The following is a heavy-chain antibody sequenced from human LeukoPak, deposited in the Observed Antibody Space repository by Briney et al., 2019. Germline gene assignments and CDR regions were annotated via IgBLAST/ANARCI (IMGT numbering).Heavy chain of an antibody. CDR1: GYTFTGYY. CDR3: ARRPIHDYSNYYFSQDYYYYYMDV. J-gene: IGHJ6*03. V-gene: IGHV1-2*02. D-gene: IGHD4-11*01. CDR2: INPNSGGT. Sequence: ASVKVSCKASGYTFTGYYMHWVRQAPGQGLEWMGWINPNSGGTNYAQKFQGRVTMTRDTSISTAYMELSRLRSDDTAVYYCARRPIHDYSNYYFSQDYYYYYMDVWGKGTTVTVSS.